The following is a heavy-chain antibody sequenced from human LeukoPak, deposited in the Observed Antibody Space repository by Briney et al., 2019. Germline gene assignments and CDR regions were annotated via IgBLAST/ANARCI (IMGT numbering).Heavy chain of an antibody. Sequence: KPSETLSLTCAVYGGSFSGYYWSWIRQPPGKGLEWIGEINHSGSTNYNPSLKSRVTISVDTSKNQFSLKLSSVTAADTAVYYCARPQSGSYDSGYYQHWGQGTLVIVSS. D-gene: IGHD1-26*01. CDR3: ARPQSGSYDSGYYQH. J-gene: IGHJ1*01. V-gene: IGHV4-34*01. CDR1: GGSFSGYY. CDR2: INHSGST.